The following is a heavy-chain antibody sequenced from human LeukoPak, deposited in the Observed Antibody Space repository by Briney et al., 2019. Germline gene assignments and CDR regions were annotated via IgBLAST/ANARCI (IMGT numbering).Heavy chain of an antibody. Sequence: SETLSLTCAVYGGSFSGYYWSWIRQPPGKGLEWIGEINHSGSTNYNPSLKSRVTISVDTSKNQFSLKLSSVTAADTAVYYCARWSGSYSDYYYYYGMDVWGQGTTVTVSS. V-gene: IGHV4-34*01. CDR2: INHSGST. J-gene: IGHJ6*02. D-gene: IGHD1-26*01. CDR3: ARWSGSYSDYYYYYGMDV. CDR1: GGSFSGYY.